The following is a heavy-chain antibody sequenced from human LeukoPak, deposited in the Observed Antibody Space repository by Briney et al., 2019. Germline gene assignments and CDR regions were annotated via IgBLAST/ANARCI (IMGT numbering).Heavy chain of an antibody. CDR2: LRYDGSDQ. CDR3: ARDFSYGVKGAFEY. V-gene: IGHV3-30*02. Sequence: GGSLRLSCAASGFTFSRFGMHWVRQAPGKGLEWVAFLRYDGSDQEYAESVKGRFIISRDNSKNTLYVQMDSLRIEDTGVYFCARDFSYGVKGAFEYWGQGTLVTVSS. CDR1: GFTFSRFG. J-gene: IGHJ4*02. D-gene: IGHD3-10*01.